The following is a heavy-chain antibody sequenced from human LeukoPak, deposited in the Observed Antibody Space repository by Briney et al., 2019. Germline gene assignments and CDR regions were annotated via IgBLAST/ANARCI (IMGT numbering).Heavy chain of an antibody. Sequence: GGSLRLSCAAPGFTFDDYGMSWVRQAPGKGLEWVSGINWNGGSTGYADSVKGRFTISRDNAKNSLYLQMNSLRAEDTALYYCASGGFGDTPYYFDYWGQGTLVTVSS. D-gene: IGHD3-10*01. CDR1: GFTFDDYG. CDR3: ASGGFGDTPYYFDY. V-gene: IGHV3-20*04. CDR2: INWNGGST. J-gene: IGHJ4*02.